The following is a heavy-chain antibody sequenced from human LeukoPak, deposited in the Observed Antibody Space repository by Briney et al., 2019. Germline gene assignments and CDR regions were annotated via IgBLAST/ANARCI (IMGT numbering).Heavy chain of an antibody. Sequence: KPSETLSLTCTVSGGSISSYYWSWLRQPPGKGLEWIGDIYYSGSTNYNPSLKSRVTTSIDTSKNQFSLKLTSVTAADTAVYYCARRDYSSGLYFFDYWGQGTLVTVSS. CDR2: IYYSGST. V-gene: IGHV4-59*12. D-gene: IGHD3-22*01. CDR1: GGSISSYY. J-gene: IGHJ4*02. CDR3: ARRDYSSGLYFFDY.